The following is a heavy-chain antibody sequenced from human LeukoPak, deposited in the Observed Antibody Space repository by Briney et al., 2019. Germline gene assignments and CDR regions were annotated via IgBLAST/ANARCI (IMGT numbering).Heavy chain of an antibody. V-gene: IGHV4-59*12. J-gene: IGHJ4*02. D-gene: IGHD2-15*01. CDR1: GGSISSYY. Sequence: SETLSLTCTVSGGSISSYYWSWIRQPPGKGLEWIGYIYYSGSTNYNPSLKSRVTISVDMSKNQFSLKLSSVTAADTAVYYCARGDLGYCSGGSCYLYYFDYWGQGTLVTVSS. CDR3: ARGDLGYCSGGSCYLYYFDY. CDR2: IYYSGST.